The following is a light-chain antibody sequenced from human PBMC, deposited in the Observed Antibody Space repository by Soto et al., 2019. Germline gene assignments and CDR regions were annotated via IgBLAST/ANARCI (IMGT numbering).Light chain of an antibody. Sequence: EIVMTQSPATLSVSPGERATLSCRASHSVSSNLAWYQQKPGQAPRLLFYGASTRATGLPARFSGSGSGTDFTLTISSLQSEDFAVYYCQQSNNWPYTFGQGTKLEIK. CDR1: HSVSSN. J-gene: IGKJ2*01. CDR3: QQSNNWPYT. V-gene: IGKV3-15*01. CDR2: GAS.